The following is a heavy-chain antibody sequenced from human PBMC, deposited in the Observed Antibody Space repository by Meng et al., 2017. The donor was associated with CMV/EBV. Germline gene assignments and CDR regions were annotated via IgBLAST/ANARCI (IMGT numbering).Heavy chain of an antibody. D-gene: IGHD3-10*01. Sequence: GESLKISCAASGFTVSSNYMSWVRQAPGKGLEWVSVIYSGGSTYYADSVKGRFTISRDNSKNTLYLQMNSLRAEDTAVYYCAKVPGSLYLRSYYFDYWGQGILVTVSS. CDR3: AKVPGSLYLRSYYFDY. CDR1: GFTVSSNY. CDR2: IYSGGST. J-gene: IGHJ4*02. V-gene: IGHV3-53*01.